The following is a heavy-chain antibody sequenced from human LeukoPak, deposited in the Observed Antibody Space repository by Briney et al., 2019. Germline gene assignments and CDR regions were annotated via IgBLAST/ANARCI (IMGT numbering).Heavy chain of an antibody. V-gene: IGHV1-69*04. Sequence: ASVKVSCKASGGTFSSYAISWVRQAPGQGLEWMGRIIPILGIANYAQKFQGRVTITADKSTSTAYMELSSLRSEDTAVYYCARGVSSSWYYFDYWGQGTLVTVSS. CDR1: GGTFSSYA. CDR2: IIPILGIA. D-gene: IGHD6-13*01. CDR3: ARGVSSSWYYFDY. J-gene: IGHJ4*02.